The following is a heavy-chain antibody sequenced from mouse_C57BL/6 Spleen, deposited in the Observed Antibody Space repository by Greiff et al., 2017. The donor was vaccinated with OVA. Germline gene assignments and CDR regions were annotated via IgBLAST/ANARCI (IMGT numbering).Heavy chain of an antibody. D-gene: IGHD1-1*01. CDR1: GFTFSDYG. CDR2: ISSGSSTI. Sequence: EVQRVESGGGLVKPGGSLKLSCAASGFTFSDYGMHWVRQAPEKGLEWVAYISSGSSTIYYADTVKGRFTISRDNAKNTLFLQMTSLRSEDTAMYYCARGRYYGSSDYYAMDYWGQGTSVTVSS. J-gene: IGHJ4*01. V-gene: IGHV5-17*01. CDR3: ARGRYYGSSDYYAMDY.